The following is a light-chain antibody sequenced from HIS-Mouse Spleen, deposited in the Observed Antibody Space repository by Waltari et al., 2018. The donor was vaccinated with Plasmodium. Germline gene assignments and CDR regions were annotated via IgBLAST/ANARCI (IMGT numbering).Light chain of an antibody. V-gene: IGKV3-15*01. J-gene: IGKJ3*01. Sequence: EIVITQSTATLSVSQGERATLSCRASQSVSSNLAWYQQKPGQAPRLLIYGASTRATGIPARFSGSGSGTEFTLTISSLQSEDFAVYYCQQYNNWSFTFGPGTKVDIK. CDR3: QQYNNWSFT. CDR1: QSVSSN. CDR2: GAS.